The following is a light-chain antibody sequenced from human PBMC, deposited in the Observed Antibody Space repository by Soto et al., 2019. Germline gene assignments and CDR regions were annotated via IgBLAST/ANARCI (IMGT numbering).Light chain of an antibody. CDR3: QQLNSYPLT. J-gene: IGKJ3*01. CDR1: RGISSY. CDR2: SAS. Sequence: IQLTQSPSSLSASVGDRVTITCRASRGISSYLAWYQQKPGKAPTLLIYSASTLQSGVPSRFSGSGSGTDFTLTISSLQPEDFATYYCQQLNSYPLTFGPGTKVDIK. V-gene: IGKV1-9*01.